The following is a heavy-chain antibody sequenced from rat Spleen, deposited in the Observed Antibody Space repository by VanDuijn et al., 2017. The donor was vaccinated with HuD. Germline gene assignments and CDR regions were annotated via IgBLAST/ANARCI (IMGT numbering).Heavy chain of an antibody. D-gene: IGHD4-3*01. CDR2: ISYSGST. V-gene: IGHV3-1*01. Sequence: EVQLQESGPGLVRPSQSLSLTCSVTGSSITSNYWGWIRKFPGNKMEWMGYISYSGSTSYNPSLKSRISITRDTSKNQFFLQLNSITTEDTATYYCARWDNSGYEGFAYWGQGTLVTVSS. CDR1: GSSITSNY. J-gene: IGHJ3*01. CDR3: ARWDNSGYEGFAY.